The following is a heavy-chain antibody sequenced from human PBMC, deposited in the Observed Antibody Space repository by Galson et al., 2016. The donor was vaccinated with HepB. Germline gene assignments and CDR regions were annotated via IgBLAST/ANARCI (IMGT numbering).Heavy chain of an antibody. CDR2: ITNSGDAV. J-gene: IGHJ5*02. V-gene: IGHV3-11*01. D-gene: IGHD3-10*01. Sequence: LRLSCAASGFTFRDYYMRWIRQAPGKGLEWISYITNSGDAVYYADSVKGRFTISRDNAKDSLYLEMNNLRAEDTALYYCARVYGSSYFDPWGQGTLVTVSS. CDR3: ARVYGSSYFDP. CDR1: GFTFRDYY.